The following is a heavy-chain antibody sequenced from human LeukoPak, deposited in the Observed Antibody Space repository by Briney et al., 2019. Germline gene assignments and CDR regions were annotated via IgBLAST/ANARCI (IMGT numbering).Heavy chain of an antibody. J-gene: IGHJ5*02. CDR3: ARHYGP. CDR2: IYDSGST. Sequence: PGGSLRLSCAASGFTFSSYSMNWVRQAPGKGLEWIGSIYDSGSTYYNPSLKSRVTISVDTSKNQISLRLNSVTAADTAVYYCARHYGPWGQGSLVTVSS. D-gene: IGHD3-10*01. CDR1: GFTFSSYSMN. V-gene: IGHV4-39*01.